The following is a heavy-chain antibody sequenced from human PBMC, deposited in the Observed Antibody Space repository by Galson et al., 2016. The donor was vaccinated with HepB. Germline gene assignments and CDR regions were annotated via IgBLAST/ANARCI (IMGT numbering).Heavy chain of an antibody. D-gene: IGHD3-10*01. J-gene: IGHJ6*02. CDR3: ARHSSETGLLWDYSGMDV. V-gene: IGHV5-10-1*01. CDR1: GYSFTSYW. CDR2: IDPSDSYT. Sequence: QSGAEVKKPGESLTISCKGSGYSFTSYWITWVRQMPGKGLEWMGKIDPSDSYTIYSPSFQGHVTISGDKSISTAHLHWSSLKASDTAMYFCARHSSETGLLWDYSGMDVWGQGTTVTVSS.